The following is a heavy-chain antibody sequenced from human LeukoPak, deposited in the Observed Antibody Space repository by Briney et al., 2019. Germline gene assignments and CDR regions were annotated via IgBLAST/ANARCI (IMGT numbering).Heavy chain of an antibody. J-gene: IGHJ4*02. Sequence: GGSLRLSCAASGFTFNSYAMHWVRQAPGKGLEWVAVISYDGSDKYYADSVKGRLTVSRDNSKNTLFLQMNSLRAEDTAMYYCASPNDYDGNYFDFWGQGTLVTVSS. D-gene: IGHD4-23*01. CDR1: GFTFNSYA. CDR2: ISYDGSDK. CDR3: ASPNDYDGNYFDF. V-gene: IGHV3-30*04.